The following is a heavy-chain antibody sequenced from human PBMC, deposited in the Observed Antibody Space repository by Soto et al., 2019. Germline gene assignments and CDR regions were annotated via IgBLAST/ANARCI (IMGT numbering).Heavy chain of an antibody. D-gene: IGHD3-16*01. CDR3: ARVLRL. CDR1: GFTVSSNH. CDR2: IYSGGST. V-gene: IGHV3-53*01. J-gene: IGHJ4*02. Sequence: TGGSLRLSCAASGFTVSSNHMSWVRQAPGRGLEWVSVIYSGGSTYYADSVKGRFTISRDNSKNTLYLQMHSLRAEDTAVYYCARVLRLWGQGTLVTVSS.